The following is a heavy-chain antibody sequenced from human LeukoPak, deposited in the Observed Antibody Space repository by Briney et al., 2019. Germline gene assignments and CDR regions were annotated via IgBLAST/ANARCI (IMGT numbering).Heavy chain of an antibody. D-gene: IGHD3-3*01. CDR3: ARDRLEWLHMDAFDI. J-gene: IGHJ3*02. Sequence: SETLSLTCTVSGGSISRYYWSWIRQPAGKGLEWIGRIYTSGSTNYNPSLKSRVTMSVDTSKNQFSLKLSSVTAADTAVYYCARDRLEWLHMDAFDIWGQGTMVTVSS. CDR2: IYTSGST. V-gene: IGHV4-4*07. CDR1: GGSISRYY.